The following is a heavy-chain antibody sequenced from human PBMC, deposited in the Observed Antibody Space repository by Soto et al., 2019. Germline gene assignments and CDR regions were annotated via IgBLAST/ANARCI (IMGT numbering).Heavy chain of an antibody. Sequence: PGGSVRLSCAASGFTFSSYAMSWVRQAPGKGLEWVSAISGSGGSTYYADSVKGRFTISRDNSRTTLYLQMNSLRAEDTAVYYCAKDRYSSPSWSYYYGMDVWGQGTAVTVSS. CDR2: ISGSGGST. V-gene: IGHV3-23*01. J-gene: IGHJ6*02. CDR1: GFTFSSYA. D-gene: IGHD6-13*01. CDR3: AKDRYSSPSWSYYYGMDV.